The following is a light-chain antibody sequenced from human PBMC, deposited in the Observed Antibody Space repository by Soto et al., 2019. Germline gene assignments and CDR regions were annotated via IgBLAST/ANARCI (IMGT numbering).Light chain of an antibody. Sequence: TQSPSTLSASVGDRVTITCLSSQGVTTNFAWYQQKSGQSPRLLIYDVSIRATGVPARFSGTGSETDFTLTISSLEPEDFAVYYCQQRSNWPPITFGQGTRLEIK. CDR1: QGVTTN. CDR2: DVS. CDR3: QQRSNWPPIT. J-gene: IGKJ5*01. V-gene: IGKV3-11*01.